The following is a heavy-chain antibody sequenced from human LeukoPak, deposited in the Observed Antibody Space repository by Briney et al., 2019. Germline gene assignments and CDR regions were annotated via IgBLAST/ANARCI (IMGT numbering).Heavy chain of an antibody. CDR1: GFTVHSNY. CDR3: AKDYRAHPLRPNWLDP. Sequence: PGGSLRLSCAASGFTVHSNYMSWIRQAPGKGREWVSVIDRSGVTHYADSVKGRFTISRDNSKNMLYLQMNSLRVEDTGMYYCAKDYRAHPLRPNWLDPWGQGTLVTVSS. CDR2: IDRSGVT. D-gene: IGHD1-26*01. J-gene: IGHJ5*02. V-gene: IGHV3-53*01.